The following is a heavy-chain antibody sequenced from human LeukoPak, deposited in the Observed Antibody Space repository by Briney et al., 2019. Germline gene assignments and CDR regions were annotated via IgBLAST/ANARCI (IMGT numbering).Heavy chain of an antibody. V-gene: IGHV4-39*07. J-gene: IGHJ5*02. Sequence: SETLSLTCTVSGGSISSSGSYWGWIRQPPGKGLEWIGSLYYSGNTYNPSLKSRVTISADTSKKQLYLNLTSVNAADTAMYYCARVMAARREDLNWFDTWGQGTLVTVSP. CDR2: LYYSGNT. D-gene: IGHD6-6*01. CDR1: GGSISSSGSY. CDR3: ARVMAARREDLNWFDT.